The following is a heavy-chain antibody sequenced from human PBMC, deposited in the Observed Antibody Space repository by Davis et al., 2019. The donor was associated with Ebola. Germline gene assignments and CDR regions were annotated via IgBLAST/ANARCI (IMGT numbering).Heavy chain of an antibody. J-gene: IGHJ4*02. D-gene: IGHD3-22*01. CDR2: IIPIFGTA. CDR3: APHYYDSSGSDFDY. Sequence: SVKVSCKASGGTFSSYAISWVRQAPGQGLEWMGGIIPIFGTANYAQKFQGRVRITADKSTSTAYMELSSLRSEDTAVYYCAPHYYDSSGSDFDYWGQGTLVTVSS. CDR1: GGTFSSYA. V-gene: IGHV1-69*06.